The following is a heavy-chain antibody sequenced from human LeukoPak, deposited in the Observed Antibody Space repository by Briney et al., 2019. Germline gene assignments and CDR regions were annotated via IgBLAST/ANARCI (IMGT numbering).Heavy chain of an antibody. V-gene: IGHV3-21*01. CDR3: AGEREEEFWGVICRYLDP. J-gene: IGHJ5*02. Sequence: GGSMRPSCAASGFTVSSYSVNWVRQAPGKVLEWVSSISSSSSYIYYADSVKGRFTISRDNAKNSLYLQMNSLRAEDTVVYYCAGEREEEFWGVICRYLDPWGQGTVVSVSS. CDR2: ISSSSSYI. D-gene: IGHD3-16*01. CDR1: GFTVSSYS.